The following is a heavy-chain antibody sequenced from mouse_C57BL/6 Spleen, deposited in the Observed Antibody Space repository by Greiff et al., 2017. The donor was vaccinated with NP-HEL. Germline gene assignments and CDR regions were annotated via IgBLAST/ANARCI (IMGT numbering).Heavy chain of an antibody. J-gene: IGHJ1*03. CDR2: FYPGSGSI. CDR1: GYTFTEYT. Sequence: QVQLQQSGAELVKPGASVKLSCKASGYTFTEYTIHWVKQRSGQGLEWIGWFYPGSGSIKYNEKFKDKATLTADKSSSTVYMELSRLTSEDSAVYFCARHEEVPPLGHYGSSYDWYFDVWGTGTTVTVSS. CDR3: ARHEEVPPLGHYGSSYDWYFDV. D-gene: IGHD1-1*01. V-gene: IGHV1-62-2*01.